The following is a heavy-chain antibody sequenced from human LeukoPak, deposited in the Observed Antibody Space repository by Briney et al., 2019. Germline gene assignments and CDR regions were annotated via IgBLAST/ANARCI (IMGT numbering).Heavy chain of an antibody. V-gene: IGHV3-21*01. Sequence: AGGSLRLSCAASGFTFSSYTMNWVRQAPGKGLEWVSSITSSSSYIYYADSVKGRFTISRDNAKNSLYLQMNSLRAEDTAVYYCARGASGSYYTLFDSWGQGTLVTVSS. J-gene: IGHJ4*02. CDR3: ARGASGSYYTLFDS. CDR1: GFTFSSYT. D-gene: IGHD1-26*01. CDR2: ITSSSSYI.